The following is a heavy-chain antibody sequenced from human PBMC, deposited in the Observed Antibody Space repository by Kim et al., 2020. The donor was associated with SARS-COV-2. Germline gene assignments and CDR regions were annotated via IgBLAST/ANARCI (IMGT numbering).Heavy chain of an antibody. D-gene: IGHD3-22*01. V-gene: IGHV3-72*01. Sequence: GGSLRLSCAASGFTLSDYYMEWVRQAPGKGLEWLGRSRNKANGYTTEYAASVKGRFSISRDESTNSLYLQMNSLEIEDTAVYHCARYRIYDKSGGLDYWGQGILVTISS. CDR3: ARYRIYDKSGGLDY. J-gene: IGHJ4*02. CDR1: GFTLSDYY. CDR2: SRNKANGYTT.